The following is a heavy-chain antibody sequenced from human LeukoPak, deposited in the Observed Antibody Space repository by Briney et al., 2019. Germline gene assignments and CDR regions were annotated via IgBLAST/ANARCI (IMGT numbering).Heavy chain of an antibody. V-gene: IGHV1-46*01. CDR2: INPSGGST. J-gene: IGHJ4*02. Sequence: ASVKVSCKASGYTFTSYYMHWVRQAPGQGLEWMGIINPSGGSTNYAQKFQGRVTMTRDTSTSTVYMELSSLRSEDTAVYYCARDREGYGGKPSALKEYYFDYWGQGTLVTVSS. CDR3: ARDREGYGGKPSALKEYYFDY. CDR1: GYTFTSYY. D-gene: IGHD4-23*01.